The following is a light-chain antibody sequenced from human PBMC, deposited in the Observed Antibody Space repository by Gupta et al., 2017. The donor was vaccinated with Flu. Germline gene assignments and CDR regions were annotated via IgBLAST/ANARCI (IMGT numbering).Light chain of an antibody. CDR1: SSNIGAGYD. J-gene: IGLJ2*01. Sequence: QSVLTPPPSVSGAPGQRVNISCTGSSSNIGAGYDVHWYQQLPGTAPKLLIYGNSNRPSGVPDRFSGSKSGSSASLAITGLQAEDEADYYCQSYDSSRSSFVVFGGGTKLTVL. V-gene: IGLV1-40*01. CDR2: GNS. CDR3: QSYDSSRSSFVV.